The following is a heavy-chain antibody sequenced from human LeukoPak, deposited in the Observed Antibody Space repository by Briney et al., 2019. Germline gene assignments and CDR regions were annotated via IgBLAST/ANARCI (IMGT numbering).Heavy chain of an antibody. CDR1: GFSLTTSGVG. J-gene: IGHJ4*02. D-gene: IGHD6-13*01. V-gene: IGHV2-5*02. Sequence: SGPPRVKPTQTLTLTCTFSGFSLTTSGVGVGWIRQPPGKALECLALFYWDDDKRYSPSLKSRLTITKDTSKNQVVLTMTNMDPVDTATYYCAHRLGPRGSSWSSAYFDYWGQGTLVTVSS. CDR2: FYWDDDK. CDR3: AHRLGPRGSSWSSAYFDY.